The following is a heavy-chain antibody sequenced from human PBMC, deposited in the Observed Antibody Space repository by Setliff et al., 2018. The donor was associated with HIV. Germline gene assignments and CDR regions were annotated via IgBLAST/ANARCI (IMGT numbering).Heavy chain of an antibody. CDR1: DDSISRSSYY. Sequence: SETLSLTCTVTDDSISRSSYYWAWIRQSPGKGLEWIGSIYYSGITNYNPSLQSRVTISIDTTKKQLFLRVRSVTAADTAVYYCARGGYSSKWYSWFDPWGQGTLVTAPQ. J-gene: IGHJ5*01. CDR3: ARGGYSSKWYSWFDP. V-gene: IGHV4-39*07. D-gene: IGHD2-2*01. CDR2: IYYSGIT.